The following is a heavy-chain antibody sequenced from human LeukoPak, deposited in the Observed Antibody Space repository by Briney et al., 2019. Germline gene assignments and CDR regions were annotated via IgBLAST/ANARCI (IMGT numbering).Heavy chain of an antibody. CDR1: GGSFNGFF. Sequence: SETLSLTCAVYGGSFNGFFWSWIRQPPGKGLEWIGEISHTGSTSYNPSLQSRVTISVDTSKNQFSLKLSSVTAADTAVYYCARGIVVVPGANYFMVVWGKGSTVTVSS. V-gene: IGHV4-34*01. J-gene: IGHJ6*03. CDR3: ARGIVVVPGANYFMVV. D-gene: IGHD2-2*01. CDR2: ISHTGST.